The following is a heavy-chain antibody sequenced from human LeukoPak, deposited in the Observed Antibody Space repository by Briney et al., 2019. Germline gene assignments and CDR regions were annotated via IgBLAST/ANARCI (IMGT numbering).Heavy chain of an antibody. CDR1: GGSISSGDYY. CDR3: ARDHPYDFWGG. D-gene: IGHD3-3*01. J-gene: IGHJ4*02. Sequence: SETLSLTCTVSGGSISSGDYYWSWIRQPPGKGLEWIGYIYYSGSTYYNPSLKSRVTISVDTSKNQFSLKLSSVTAADTAVYYCARDHPYDFWGGWGQGTLVTVSS. V-gene: IGHV4-30-4*08. CDR2: IYYSGST.